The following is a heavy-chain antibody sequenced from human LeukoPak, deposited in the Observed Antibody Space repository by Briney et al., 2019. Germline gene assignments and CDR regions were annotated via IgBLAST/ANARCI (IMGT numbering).Heavy chain of an antibody. V-gene: IGHV3-11*03. Sequence: GGSLRLSCAASGFTFSDYYMRWIRQAPGKGLERVSYISSSSSYIYYADSVKGRFTISRDNAKNSLDLQMNSLRAEDTAVYYCARRQGCSSTSCPPDYWGQGTLVTVSS. CDR3: ARRQGCSSTSCPPDY. J-gene: IGHJ4*02. D-gene: IGHD2-2*01. CDR2: ISSSSSYI. CDR1: GFTFSDYY.